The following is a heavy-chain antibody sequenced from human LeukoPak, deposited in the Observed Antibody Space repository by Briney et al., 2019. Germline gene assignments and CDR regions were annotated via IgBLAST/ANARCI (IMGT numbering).Heavy chain of an antibody. CDR1: GFTFSSYA. V-gene: IGHV3-23*01. CDR2: ISGSGGST. D-gene: IGHD3-9*01. Sequence: GGSLRLSCAASGFTFSSYAMSWVRQAPGKGLEWVSAISGSGGSTYYADSVKGRFTISRDNSKNTLYLQMNSLRAEDTAVYYCARDNYDILTGYAAFDYWGQGTLVTVSS. CDR3: ARDNYDILTGYAAFDY. J-gene: IGHJ4*02.